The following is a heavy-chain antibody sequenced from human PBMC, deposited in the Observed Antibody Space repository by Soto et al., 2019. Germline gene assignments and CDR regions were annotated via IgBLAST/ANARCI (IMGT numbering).Heavy chain of an antibody. CDR1: GGSISSGGYY. J-gene: IGHJ5*02. D-gene: IGHD2-2*01. V-gene: IGHV4-31*03. CDR3: ASTLGFCITTNGYEGFDP. Sequence: QVQLQESGPGLVKPSQTLSLTCTVSGGSISSGGYYWSRIRQHPGKRLEWIGYIYYSVTTYYSPSLESRVTVSVDTSKNQFSLKLSSVTAADAAVDYCASTLGFCITTNGYEGFDPWGQGTLVTVSS. CDR2: IYYSVTT.